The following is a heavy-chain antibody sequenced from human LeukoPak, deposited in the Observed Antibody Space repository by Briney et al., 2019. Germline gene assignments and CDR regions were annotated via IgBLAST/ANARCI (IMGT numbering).Heavy chain of an antibody. CDR2: ISCSGGST. V-gene: IGHV3-23*01. Sequence: PGGSLGLSCAASGFTFSIYAMRWVRQAPTRGREGVSAISCSGGSTYYADSVKRRFTITRHNSKNTLYRQMNRLRAEDTVVYYCAKAANYYGSGSYHSYYYYGMDVWGKGTMVTVSS. D-gene: IGHD3-10*01. CDR3: AKAANYYGSGSYHSYYYYGMDV. J-gene: IGHJ6*04. CDR1: GFTFSIYA.